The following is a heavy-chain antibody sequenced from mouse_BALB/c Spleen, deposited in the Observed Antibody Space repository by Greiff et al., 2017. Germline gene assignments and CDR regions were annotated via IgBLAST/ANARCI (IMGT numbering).Heavy chain of an antibody. CDR3: ARPNWDVDYAMDY. CDR1: GDSITSGY. V-gene: IGHV3-8*02. J-gene: IGHJ4*01. D-gene: IGHD4-1*02. CDR2: ISYSGST. Sequence: EVKLMESGPSLVKPSQTLSLTCSVTGDSITSGYWNWIRKFPGNKLEYMGYISYSGSTYYNPSLKSRISITRDTSKNQYYLQLNSVTTEDTATYYCARPNWDVDYAMDYWGQGTSVTVSS.